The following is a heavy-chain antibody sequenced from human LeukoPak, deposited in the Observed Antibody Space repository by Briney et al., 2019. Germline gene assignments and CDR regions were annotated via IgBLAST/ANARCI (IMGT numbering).Heavy chain of an antibody. J-gene: IGHJ4*02. CDR3: ARHEVVTAKAPKPFDY. CDR2: INQSGST. D-gene: IGHD2-21*02. Sequence: SETLSLTCAVYGGSFSGYYWSWIRQPPGKGLEWIGEINQSGSTDYNPSLKSRVTMSVDTSKNQFSLKLSSVTAADTAVYYCARHEVVTAKAPKPFDYWGQGTLVTVSS. V-gene: IGHV4-34*01. CDR1: GGSFSGYY.